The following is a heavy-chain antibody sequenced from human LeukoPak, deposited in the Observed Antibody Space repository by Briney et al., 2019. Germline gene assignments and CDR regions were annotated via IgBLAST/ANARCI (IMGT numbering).Heavy chain of an antibody. Sequence: TGGSLRLSCAASGFTFSNYNMNWVRQAPGKGLEWVSYITISSSTTYYADSVKGRFTISRDNAKNSLYLQMNSLTAGDTAVYYCSREDYWGQGTLVTVSS. CDR2: ITISSSTT. J-gene: IGHJ4*02. V-gene: IGHV3-48*01. CDR1: GFTFSNYN. CDR3: SREDY.